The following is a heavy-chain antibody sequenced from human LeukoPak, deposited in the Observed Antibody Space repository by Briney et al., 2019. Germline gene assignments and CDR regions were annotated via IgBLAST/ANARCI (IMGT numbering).Heavy chain of an antibody. CDR1: EFTFSSYD. J-gene: IGHJ4*02. D-gene: IGHD6-19*01. V-gene: IGHV3-30*02. Sequence: GGSLRLSCAASEFTFSSYDMHWVRQAPGKGLEWVAFIRYDGSNKYYADSVKGRFTISRDNSKNTLHLQMNSLRAEDTAVYYCAKDSSSGWYYFDYWGQGTLVTVSS. CDR2: IRYDGSNK. CDR3: AKDSSSGWYYFDY.